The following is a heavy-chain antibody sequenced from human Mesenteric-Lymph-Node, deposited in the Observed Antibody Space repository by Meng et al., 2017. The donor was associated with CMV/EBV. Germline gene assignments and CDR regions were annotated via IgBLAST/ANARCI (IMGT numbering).Heavy chain of an antibody. V-gene: IGHV3-23*01. J-gene: IGHJ6*02. Sequence: GESLKISCTASGFTFRNFVMSWVRQAPGKGLEWVSAIGVGGGSPYHADSVKGRFTISRDNSKNSLSLQMNTLRAEDTAVYYCARDSDDLNCSSTSCSTYYYYGMDVWGQGTTVTVSS. D-gene: IGHD2-2*02. CDR2: IGVGGGSP. CDR3: ARDSDDLNCSSTSCSTYYYYGMDV. CDR1: GFTFRNFV.